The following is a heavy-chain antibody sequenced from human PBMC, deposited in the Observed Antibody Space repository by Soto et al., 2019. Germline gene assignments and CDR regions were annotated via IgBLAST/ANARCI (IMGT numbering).Heavy chain of an antibody. D-gene: IGHD2-15*01. CDR1: GYTFTGYY. J-gene: IGHJ6*02. CDR2: INPNSGGT. CDR3: ARDRGCSGGSCYSGYYYYGMDV. V-gene: IGHV1-2*04. Sequence: ASVKVSCKASGYTFTGYYMHWVRQAPGQGLEWMGWINPNSGGTNYAQKFQGWVTMTRDTSISTAYMELSRLRSDDTAVYYCARDRGCSGGSCYSGYYYYGMDVWGQGTTVTVYS.